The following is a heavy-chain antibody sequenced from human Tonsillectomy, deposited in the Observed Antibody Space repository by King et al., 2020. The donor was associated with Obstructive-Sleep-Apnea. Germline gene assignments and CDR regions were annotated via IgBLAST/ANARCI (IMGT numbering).Heavy chain of an antibody. CDR3: AKGEWSSRSIDY. J-gene: IGHJ4*02. V-gene: IGHV3-30*18. CDR1: GFSFSTRD. D-gene: IGHD6-13*01. CDR2: ISGNERYK. Sequence: VQLVESGGGVVQPGTSLRLSCAASGFSFSTRDIHWVRQAPGKGLEWWALISGNERYKYYADSVKGRFTISRDNSKNTLYLEMNGLRAEDTAAYYCAKGEWSSRSIDYWGQGTLVTVSS.